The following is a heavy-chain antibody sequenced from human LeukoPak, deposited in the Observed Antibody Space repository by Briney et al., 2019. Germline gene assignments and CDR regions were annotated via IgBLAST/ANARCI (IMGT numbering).Heavy chain of an antibody. CDR1: GFTFRSYA. V-gene: IGHV3-23*01. Sequence: GGTLRLSCAASGFTFRSYAMSWVRQAPGKGLEWVSAISGSGGSTYYADPAKGGFTISRDNSNNPLYLQLNSLRAEDTTVYYCAKDVLVRGYSGYDWDYWGQGTLVTVSS. J-gene: IGHJ4*02. CDR3: AKDVLVRGYSGYDWDY. CDR2: ISGSGGST. D-gene: IGHD5-12*01.